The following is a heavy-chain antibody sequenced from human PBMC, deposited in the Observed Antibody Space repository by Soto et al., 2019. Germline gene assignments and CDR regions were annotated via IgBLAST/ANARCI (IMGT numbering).Heavy chain of an antibody. CDR3: TTNVAARSPDGYYYYYMDV. CDR1: GFTFSNAW. J-gene: IGHJ6*03. CDR2: IKSKTDGGTT. D-gene: IGHD6-6*01. V-gene: IGHV3-15*01. Sequence: GGSLRLSCAASGFTFSNAWMSWVRQAPGKGLEWVGRIKSKTDGGTTDYAAPVKGRFTISRDDSKNTLYLQMNSLKTEDTAVYYCTTNVAARSPDGYYYYYMDVWGKGTTVTVSS.